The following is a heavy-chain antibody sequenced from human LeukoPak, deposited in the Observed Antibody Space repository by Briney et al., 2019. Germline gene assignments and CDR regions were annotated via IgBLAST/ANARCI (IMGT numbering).Heavy chain of an antibody. D-gene: IGHD4-17*01. CDR2: ISYDGSNK. Sequence: PGRSLRLSCAASGFTFSTYGMHWVRQAPGKGLEWVAVISYDGSNKYYADSVKGRFTISRDNSKNTLYLQMNSLRAEDTAVYYCAKDLDHDYDDYGLDYWGQGTLVTVSS. CDR1: GFTFSTYG. J-gene: IGHJ4*02. V-gene: IGHV3-30*18. CDR3: AKDLDHDYDDYGLDY.